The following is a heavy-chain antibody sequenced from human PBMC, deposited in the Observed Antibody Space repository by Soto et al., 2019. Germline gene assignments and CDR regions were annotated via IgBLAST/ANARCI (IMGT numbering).Heavy chain of an antibody. V-gene: IGHV4-30-2*01. CDR2: IYHSGST. J-gene: IGHJ4*02. CDR3: VRSVILSGGSYKGLIRLHYFDT. D-gene: IGHD3-3*01. Sequence: SETLSLTCAVSGGSISSGGYSWSWIRQPPGKGLEWIGYIYHSGSTYYNPSLKSRVTLSVDRSKNEFSLKLDSVTAADTAIYYCVRSVILSGGSYKGLIRLHYFDTWGPGTLVTVSS. CDR1: GGSISSGGYS.